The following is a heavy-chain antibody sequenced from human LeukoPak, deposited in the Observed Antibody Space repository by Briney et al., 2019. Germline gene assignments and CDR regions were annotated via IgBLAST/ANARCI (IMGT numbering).Heavy chain of an antibody. Sequence: PGGSLRLSCATSGFMFKTYWMHWVRQAPGKGLAWVSRINNDGHSINYADSVKGRFTTSRDNAKNTLFLNMNSLRAEDTGVYYCARDNLEWGSVFDYWGQGTLVTVSS. D-gene: IGHD3-16*01. V-gene: IGHV3-74*01. J-gene: IGHJ4*02. CDR2: INNDGHSI. CDR3: ARDNLEWGSVFDY. CDR1: GFMFKTYW.